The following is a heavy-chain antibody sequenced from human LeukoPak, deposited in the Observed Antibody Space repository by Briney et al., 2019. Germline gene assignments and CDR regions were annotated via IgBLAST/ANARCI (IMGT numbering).Heavy chain of an antibody. CDR1: GFTFRSYW. CDR3: AREGGGYSGYDPPYYYYYYMDV. J-gene: IGHJ6*03. V-gene: IGHV3-7*01. Sequence: GGSLRLSCAASGFTFRSYWMSWVRQAPGKGLEWVANIKQDGSEKYYVDSVKGRFTISRDNAKNSLYLQMNSLRAEDTAVYYCAREGGGYSGYDPPYYYYYYMDVWGKGTTVTVSS. CDR2: IKQDGSEK. D-gene: IGHD5-12*01.